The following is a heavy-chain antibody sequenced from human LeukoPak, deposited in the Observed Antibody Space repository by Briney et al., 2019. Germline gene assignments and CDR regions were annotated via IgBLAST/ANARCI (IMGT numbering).Heavy chain of an antibody. CDR1: GGTFSSYD. J-gene: IGHJ6*03. CDR3: AMDTVVTLSLPYYYMDV. Sequence: ASVKVSCKASGGTFSSYDISWVRQAPGQGLEWMGGIIPIFGTANYAQKFQGRVTITTDESTSTAYMELSSLRSEDTAVYYCAMDTVVTLSLPYYYMDVWGKGTTVTVSS. V-gene: IGHV1-69*05. D-gene: IGHD4-23*01. CDR2: IIPIFGTA.